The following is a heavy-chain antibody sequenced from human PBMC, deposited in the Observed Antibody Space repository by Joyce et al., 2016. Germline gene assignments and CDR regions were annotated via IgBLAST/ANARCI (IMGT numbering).Heavy chain of an antibody. J-gene: IGHJ4*02. CDR2: INPKKADP. CDR1: GYTFSAYY. D-gene: IGHD3-9*01. CDR3: AREILDYDLLTGFPY. Sequence: QVQMVQSGAEVKRPGASVKVSCKASGYTFSAYYIHWVRQATGQGLEWSGWINPKKADPYSSEKLQARVTLTRDTSISTAYMELSGLRSDDTAVYYCAREILDYDLLTGFPYWGQGTLVTVS. V-gene: IGHV1-2*02.